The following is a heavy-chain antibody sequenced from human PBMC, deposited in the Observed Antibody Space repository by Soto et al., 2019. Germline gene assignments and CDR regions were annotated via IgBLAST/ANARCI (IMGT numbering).Heavy chain of an antibody. D-gene: IGHD3-22*01. CDR3: ARSYYYDSSGYYFYYYYGMDV. J-gene: IGHJ6*02. CDR1: GGSISSYY. Sequence: SETLSLTCTVSGGSISSYYWSWIRQPPGKGLEWIGYIYYSGSTNYNPSLKSRVTISVDTSKNQFSLKLSSVTAADTAVYYCARSYYYDSSGYYFYYYYGMDVWGQGTTVT. CDR2: IYYSGST. V-gene: IGHV4-59*01.